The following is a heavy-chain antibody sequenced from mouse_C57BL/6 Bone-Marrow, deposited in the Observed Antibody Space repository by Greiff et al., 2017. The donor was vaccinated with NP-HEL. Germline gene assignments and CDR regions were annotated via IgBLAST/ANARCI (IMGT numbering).Heavy chain of an antibody. Sequence: EVKVVESGGGLVQPGGSLKLSCAASGFTFSDYGMAWVRQAPRKGPEWVAFISNLAYSIYYADTVTGRFTISRENAKNTLYLEMSSLRSEDTAMYYCARQDYYYGTYFDYWGQGTTLTVSS. D-gene: IGHD1-1*01. V-gene: IGHV5-15*01. CDR2: ISNLAYSI. CDR3: ARQDYYYGTYFDY. CDR1: GFTFSDYG. J-gene: IGHJ2*01.